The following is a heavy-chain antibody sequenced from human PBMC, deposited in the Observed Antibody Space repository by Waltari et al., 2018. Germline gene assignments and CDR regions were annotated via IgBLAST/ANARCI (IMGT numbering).Heavy chain of an antibody. J-gene: IGHJ5*02. CDR1: GGSISSSSYY. CDR3: AKMSWGLAAAGRFYNWFDP. V-gene: IGHV4-39*07. D-gene: IGHD6-13*01. CDR2: IYYSGST. Sequence: QLQLQESGPGLVKPSETLSLTCTVSGGSISSSSYYWGWIRQPPGKGLEWIGSIYYSGSTYYNPSLKSRVTISVDTSKNQFSLKLSSVTAADTAVYYCAKMSWGLAAAGRFYNWFDPWGQGTLVTVSS.